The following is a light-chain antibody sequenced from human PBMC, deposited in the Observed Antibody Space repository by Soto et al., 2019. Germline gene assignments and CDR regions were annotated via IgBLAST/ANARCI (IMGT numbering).Light chain of an antibody. J-gene: IGLJ3*02. CDR2: EAT. CDR3: SSYTSSSTWV. V-gene: IGLV2-14*02. CDR1: SGDIGSYKL. Sequence: QSALTQPASVSGSPGQSITISCSGTSGDIGSYKLVSWYQQQAGKAPQLIIYEATKRPSGVSDRFSGSKSGNTASLTISGLQAEDEADYYCSSYTSSSTWVFGGGTKLTVL.